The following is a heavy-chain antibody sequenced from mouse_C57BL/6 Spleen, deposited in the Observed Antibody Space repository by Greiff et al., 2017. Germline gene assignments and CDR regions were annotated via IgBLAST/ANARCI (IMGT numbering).Heavy chain of an antibody. CDR2: IDPSDSYT. CDR3: ARIWLRRNWYFDV. V-gene: IGHV1-69*01. Sequence: VQLQQPGAELVMPGASVKLSCKASGYTFTSYWMHWVKQRPGQGLEWIGEIDPSDSYTNYNQKFKGKSTLTVDKSSSTAYMQLSSLTSEDSAVYYCARIWLRRNWYFDVWGTGTTVTVSS. J-gene: IGHJ1*03. D-gene: IGHD2-2*01. CDR1: GYTFTSYW.